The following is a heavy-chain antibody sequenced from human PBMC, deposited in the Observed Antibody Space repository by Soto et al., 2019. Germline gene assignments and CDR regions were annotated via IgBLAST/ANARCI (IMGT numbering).Heavy chain of an antibody. CDR3: ARSGDSSSWYSDYDY. CDR2: IYYSGST. V-gene: IGHV4-59*01. Sequence: PSETLSLTCTVSGGSISSYYWSWIRQPPGKGLEWIGYIYYSGSTNYNPSLKSRVTISVDTSKNQFSLKLSSVTAADTAVYYCARSGDSSSWYSDYDYWGQGTLVTVSS. D-gene: IGHD6-13*01. CDR1: GGSISSYY. J-gene: IGHJ4*02.